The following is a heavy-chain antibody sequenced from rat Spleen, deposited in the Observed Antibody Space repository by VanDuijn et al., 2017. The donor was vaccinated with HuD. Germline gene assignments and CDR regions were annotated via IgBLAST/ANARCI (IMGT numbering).Heavy chain of an antibody. J-gene: IGHJ2*01. CDR1: GFTFSNYG. CDR3: ARRHYGYTDYFDY. V-gene: IGHV5S13*01. Sequence: EVQLVESGGGLVQPGRSMKLSCAASGFTFSNYGMAWVRQAPTKGLEWVASMNTGGDNTYYRDSVKGRFTISRDNAKNTLSLQMDSLRSEDTATYYCARRHYGYTDYFDYWGQGVMVTVSS. CDR2: MNTGGDNT. D-gene: IGHD1-9*01.